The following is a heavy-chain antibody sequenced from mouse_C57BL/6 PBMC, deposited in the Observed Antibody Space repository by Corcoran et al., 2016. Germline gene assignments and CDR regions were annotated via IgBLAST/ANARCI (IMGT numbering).Heavy chain of an antibody. CDR2: INPNTGGT. CDR3: ARKGDLDYAWFAY. V-gene: IGHV1-18*01. CDR1: GYTFTDYN. D-gene: IGHD2-4*01. Sequence: EVQLQQSGPELVKPGASVKIPCKASGYTFTDYNMDWVKQSHGKSLEWIGDINPNTGGTIYNQKFKGKATLTVDKSSSTAYMELRSLTSEDTAVYYCARKGDLDYAWFAYWGQGTLVTVSA. J-gene: IGHJ3*01.